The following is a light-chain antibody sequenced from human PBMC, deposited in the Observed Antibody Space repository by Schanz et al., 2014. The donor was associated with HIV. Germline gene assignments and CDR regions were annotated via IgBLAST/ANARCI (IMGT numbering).Light chain of an antibody. CDR1: NSDIGAYNY. J-gene: IGLJ3*02. Sequence: QSALTQPASVSGSPGQSIAISCTGTNSDIGAYNYVPWYQQHPDKAPKLIIYDVNNRPSGISNRFSGSKSDKTASLTISALQAEDEADYYCSSYTTTNTWLFGGGTKLTVL. CDR2: DVN. CDR3: SSYTTTNTWL. V-gene: IGLV2-14*03.